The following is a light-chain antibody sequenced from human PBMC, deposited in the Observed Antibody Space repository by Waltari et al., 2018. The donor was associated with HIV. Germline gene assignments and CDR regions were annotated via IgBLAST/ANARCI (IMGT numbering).Light chain of an antibody. CDR1: SGSIASNN. J-gene: IGLJ3*02. CDR2: EDN. Sequence: NFMLTQPHSVSESPGKPVTISCTRSSGSIASNNCHWSQQRPGSSPTTVIYEDNQRPSGVPDRFSGSIDSSSNSASLTISGLKTEDEADYYCQSYDSSNHWVFGGGTKLTVL. V-gene: IGLV6-57*01. CDR3: QSYDSSNHWV.